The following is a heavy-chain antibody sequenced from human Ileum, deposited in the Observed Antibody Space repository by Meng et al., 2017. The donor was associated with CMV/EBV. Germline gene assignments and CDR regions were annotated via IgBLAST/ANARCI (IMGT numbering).Heavy chain of an antibody. CDR2: IDTNTGHP. J-gene: IGHJ4*02. CDR3: ARDGLSGRYFDY. CDR1: GYTFPTNH. V-gene: IGHV7-4-1*02. Sequence: SCKPSGYTFPTNHILWVRQSPGQGPEWMGWIDTNTGHPTYAQGFTGRFVFSLDTSVRTAYLQISSLKTEDTAVYYCARDGLSGRYFDYWGQGTLVTVSS. D-gene: IGHD1-26*01.